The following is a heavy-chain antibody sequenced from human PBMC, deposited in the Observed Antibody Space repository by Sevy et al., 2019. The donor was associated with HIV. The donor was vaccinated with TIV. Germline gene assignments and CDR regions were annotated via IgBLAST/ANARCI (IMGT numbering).Heavy chain of an antibody. D-gene: IGHD3-22*01. V-gene: IGHV3-30*04. CDR3: ARDPTFSSDTRGYYPFDS. J-gene: IGHJ4*02. CDR2: ISYDGSNK. CDR1: GFIFSNYA. Sequence: GGSLRLSCAASGFIFSNYAIHWVRRAPGKGLEWVAVISYDGSNKHYAASVKGRFTISRDNSRNTLFLQMNSLRLDHTVVYYCARDPTFSSDTRGYYPFDSWGQGTLVTVSS.